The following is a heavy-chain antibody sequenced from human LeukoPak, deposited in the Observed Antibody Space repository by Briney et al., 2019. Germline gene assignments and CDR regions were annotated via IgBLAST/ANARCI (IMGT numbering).Heavy chain of an antibody. CDR3: ARLRYDYVWGSYRGTHGEFDY. CDR1: GYTFTSYG. CDR2: ISAYNGNT. J-gene: IGHJ4*02. D-gene: IGHD3-16*02. Sequence: ASVTVSCKASGYTFTSYGISGVRQAPGQGLEGMGWISAYNGNTNYAQKLQGRVTMTTDTSTSTAYMELRSLRSDDTAVYYCARLRYDYVWGSYRGTHGEFDYWGQGTLVTVSS. V-gene: IGHV1-18*01.